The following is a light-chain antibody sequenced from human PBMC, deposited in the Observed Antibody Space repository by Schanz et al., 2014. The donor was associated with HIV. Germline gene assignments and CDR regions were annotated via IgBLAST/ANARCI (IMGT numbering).Light chain of an antibody. CDR3: GTVDKISSVRV. J-gene: IGLJ1*01. CDR1: AFNIGHYS. V-gene: IGLV1-51*01. CDR2: DNN. Sequence: QSVLTQPPSVSAAPGQRVTISCSGSAFNIGHYSVSWYQQFPGTVPKLLIYDNNERPSDIPDRFSGSKTGTSATLVIIGLQTGDEADYYCGTVDKISSVRVFGTGTKLTVL.